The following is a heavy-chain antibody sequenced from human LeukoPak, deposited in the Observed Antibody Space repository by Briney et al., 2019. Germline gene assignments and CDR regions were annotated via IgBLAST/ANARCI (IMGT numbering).Heavy chain of an antibody. D-gene: IGHD3-22*01. CDR1: GFTFSSYG. J-gene: IGHJ5*02. CDR2: IRYDGSNK. V-gene: IGHV3-30*02. Sequence: PGGSLRLSCAASGFTFSSYGMHWVRQAPGKGLERVAFIRYDGSNKYYADSVKGRFTISRDNSKNTLYLQMNSLRAEDTAVYYCAQQYYYDSSGYPYNWFDPWGQGTLVTVSS. CDR3: AQQYYYDSSGYPYNWFDP.